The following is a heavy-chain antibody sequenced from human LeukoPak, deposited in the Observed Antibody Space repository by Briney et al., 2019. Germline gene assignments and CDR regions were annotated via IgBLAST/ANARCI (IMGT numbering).Heavy chain of an antibody. V-gene: IGHV3-30*04. CDR2: ISDAARNQ. Sequence: GGSLRLSRAASGFTFSNYVMHWVRQATGKGLECVATISDAARNQYYAASVKGRFSISRDNSKNTLFLQMNSLRPEDTAVYYCARSTGDFDHWGQGTLVTVSS. CDR1: GFTFSNYV. J-gene: IGHJ4*02. CDR3: ARSTGDFDH. D-gene: IGHD3-9*01.